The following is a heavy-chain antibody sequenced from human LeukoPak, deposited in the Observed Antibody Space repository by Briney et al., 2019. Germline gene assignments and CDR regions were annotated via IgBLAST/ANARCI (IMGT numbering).Heavy chain of an antibody. J-gene: IGHJ6*02. CDR3: ARGVAAAGTGYYYCGMDV. CDR1: GFTFSSYA. Sequence: GGSLRLSCAASGFTFSSYAMHWVRQAPGKGLEWVAVISYDGSNKYYADSVKGRFTISRDNSKNTLYLQMNSLRAEDTAVYYCARGVAAAGTGYYYCGMDVWGQGTTVTVSS. CDR2: ISYDGSNK. D-gene: IGHD6-13*01. V-gene: IGHV3-30-3*01.